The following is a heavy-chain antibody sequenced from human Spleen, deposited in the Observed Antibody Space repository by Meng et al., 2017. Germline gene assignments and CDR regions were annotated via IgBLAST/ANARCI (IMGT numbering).Heavy chain of an antibody. J-gene: IGHJ4*02. D-gene: IGHD5-12*01. CDR2: INPSGGST. CDR3: ARDAHSGYRAPDY. Sequence: ASVKVSCKASGGIFRSYPINWVRQAPGQGLEWMGIINPSGGSTNYAQKFQGRVTMTRDTSTSTVYMELSSLRSEDTAVYYCARDAHSGYRAPDYWGQGTPVTVSS. V-gene: IGHV1-46*01. CDR1: GGIFRSYP.